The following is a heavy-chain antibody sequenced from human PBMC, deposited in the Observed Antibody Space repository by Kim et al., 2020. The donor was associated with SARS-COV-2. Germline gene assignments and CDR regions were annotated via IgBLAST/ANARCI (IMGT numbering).Heavy chain of an antibody. CDR1: GYTFTSYG. D-gene: IGHD6-13*01. Sequence: ASVKVSCKASGYTFTSYGISWVRQAPGQGLEWMGWISAYNGNTNYAQKLQGRVTMTTDTSTSTAYMELRSLRSDDTAVYYCARDVPYSSSWYGVYYYYGMDVWGQGTTVTVSS. V-gene: IGHV1-18*01. CDR2: ISAYNGNT. CDR3: ARDVPYSSSWYGVYYYYGMDV. J-gene: IGHJ6*02.